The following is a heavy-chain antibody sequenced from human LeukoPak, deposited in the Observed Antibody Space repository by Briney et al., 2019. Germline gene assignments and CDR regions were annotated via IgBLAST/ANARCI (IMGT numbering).Heavy chain of an antibody. CDR2: IYYSGST. D-gene: IGHD3-9*01. Sequence: SETPSLTCTVSGGSISSSSYYWGWIRQPPGKGLEWIGSIYYSGSTYYNPSLKSRVTISVDTSKNQFSLKLSSVTAADTAVYYCARGDYDILTGQFDYWGQGTLVTVSS. CDR1: GGSISSSSYY. CDR3: ARGDYDILTGQFDY. V-gene: IGHV4-39*01. J-gene: IGHJ4*02.